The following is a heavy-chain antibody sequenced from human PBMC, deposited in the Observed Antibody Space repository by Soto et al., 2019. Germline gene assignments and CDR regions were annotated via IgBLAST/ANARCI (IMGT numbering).Heavy chain of an antibody. CDR1: GGTFSSYT. Sequence: QVQLVQSGAEVKKPGSSVKVSCKASGGTFSSYTISWVRQAPGQGLEWMGRIIPILGIPNYAQKLQGRVTITADKSTSTAYMELSSLRSEDTAVYYRASLYWSSTSCYHDSGDYGWGQRTLVTVSS. J-gene: IGHJ4*02. D-gene: IGHD2-2*01. CDR2: IIPILGIP. V-gene: IGHV1-69*02. CDR3: ASLYWSSTSCYHDSGDYG.